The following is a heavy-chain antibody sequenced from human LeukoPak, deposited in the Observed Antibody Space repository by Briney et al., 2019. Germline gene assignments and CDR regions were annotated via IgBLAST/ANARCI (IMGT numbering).Heavy chain of an antibody. V-gene: IGHV3-21*01. CDR3: VRDRFRMDV. CDR1: GFTFSSYS. D-gene: IGHD3-10*01. J-gene: IGHJ6*03. CDR2: ISSSSSYI. Sequence: GGSLRLSCAASGFTFSSYSMNWVRQAPGKGLEWVSSISSSSSYIYYADSMKGRFTISRDNAKNSLYLQMNSLTAEDTAVYFCVRDRFRMDVWGKGTTVIVSS.